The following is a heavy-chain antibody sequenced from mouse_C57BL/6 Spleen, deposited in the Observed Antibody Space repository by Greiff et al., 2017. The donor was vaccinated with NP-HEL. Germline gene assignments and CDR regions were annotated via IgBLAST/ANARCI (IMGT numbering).Heavy chain of an antibody. D-gene: IGHD1-1*01. Sequence: EVKLMESGAELVRPGASVKLSCTASGFNIKDYYMHWVKQRPEQGLEWIGRIDPEDGDTEYAPKFQGKATMTADTSSNTAYLQLSSLTSEDTAVYYCTTWGTTVVAKYFDYWGQGTTLTVSS. V-gene: IGHV14-1*01. CDR3: TTWGTTVVAKYFDY. CDR1: GFNIKDYY. J-gene: IGHJ2*01. CDR2: IDPEDGDT.